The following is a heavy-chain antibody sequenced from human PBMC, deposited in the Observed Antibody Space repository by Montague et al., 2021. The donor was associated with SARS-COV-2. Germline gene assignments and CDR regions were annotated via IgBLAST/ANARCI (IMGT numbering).Heavy chain of an antibody. CDR1: GGSISNYY. CDR3: ARARGCTIFRVIGADDGVDI. CDR2: MNYSGST. Sequence: SETLSLTCTVSGGSISNYYWTWVRQSPGKGLEWIAYMNYSGSTKYNPSLKNRATISVDKSKNQFSLTLSSMTAADTAVYYCARARGCTIFRVIGADDGVDIWGQGTTVTVS. V-gene: IGHV4-59*13. D-gene: IGHD3-3*01. J-gene: IGHJ6*02.